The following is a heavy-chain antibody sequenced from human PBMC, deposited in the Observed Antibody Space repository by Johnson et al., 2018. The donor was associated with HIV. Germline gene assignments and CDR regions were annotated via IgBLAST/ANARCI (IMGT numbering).Heavy chain of an antibody. D-gene: IGHD1-26*01. V-gene: IGHV3-23*04. Sequence: VQLVESGGGLVQPGGSLRLSCAASGFTFSSYAMSWVRQAPGKGLEWVSAISGSGGSTYYADSVTGRFTSSRDNSKNTLYLQRNSLKTEDTARCYCTTEVVGARGPNAFDIWGQGTMVTVAS. J-gene: IGHJ3*02. CDR1: GFTFSSYA. CDR3: TTEVVGARGPNAFDI. CDR2: ISGSGGST.